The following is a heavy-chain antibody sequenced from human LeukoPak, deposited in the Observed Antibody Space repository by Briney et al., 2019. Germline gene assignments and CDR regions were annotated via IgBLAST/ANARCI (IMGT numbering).Heavy chain of an antibody. Sequence: PSETLSLTCTVSGGSISSSSYYWGWIRQPPGKGLEWIGSIYYSGSTYYNPSLKSRVTISVDTSKNQFSLKLSSVTAADTAVYYCARDPDYSPSDYWGQGTLVTVSS. CDR3: ARDPDYSPSDY. CDR1: GGSISSSSYY. V-gene: IGHV4-39*07. J-gene: IGHJ4*02. D-gene: IGHD2-15*01. CDR2: IYYSGST.